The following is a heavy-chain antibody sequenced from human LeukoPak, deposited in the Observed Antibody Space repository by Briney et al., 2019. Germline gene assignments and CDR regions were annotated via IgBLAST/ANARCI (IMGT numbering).Heavy chain of an antibody. Sequence: ASVKVSCKASGYTFITSGITWVRQAPGHGLKWMGWISPFNGKTRFAEEFQDRLTMTTDTPTRTAYMVLRSLRSDDTAVYYCVSSRSNYVLFDYWGQGTLVTVSS. D-gene: IGHD4-11*01. CDR2: ISPFNGKT. CDR1: GYTFITSG. CDR3: VSSRSNYVLFDY. V-gene: IGHV1-18*01. J-gene: IGHJ4*02.